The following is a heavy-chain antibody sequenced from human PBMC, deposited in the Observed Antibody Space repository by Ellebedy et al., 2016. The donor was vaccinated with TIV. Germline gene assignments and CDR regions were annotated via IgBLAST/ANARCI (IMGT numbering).Heavy chain of an antibody. CDR2: ISGSGGST. V-gene: IGHV3-23*01. CDR1: GFTFRSYG. D-gene: IGHD1-26*01. CDR3: AKDGRVRHRTDAFDI. Sequence: GESLKISCAASGFTFRSYGMHWVRQAPGKGLEWVSAISGSGGSTYYADSVKGRFTISRDNSKNTLYLQMNSLRAEDTAVYYCAKDGRVRHRTDAFDIWGQGTMVTVSS. J-gene: IGHJ3*02.